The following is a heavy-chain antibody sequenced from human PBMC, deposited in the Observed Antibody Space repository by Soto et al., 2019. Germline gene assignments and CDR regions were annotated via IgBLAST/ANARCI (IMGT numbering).Heavy chain of an antibody. Sequence: EVQLVGSGGGLVKPGGSLRLSCAASGFTFSNAWMSWVRQVPGKGLEWVGRIKSKTDGGTTDYAAPVKGRFTISRDDSKNTLYLQMNSLKTEDTAVYYCTTLPLWFGESYDYWGQGTLVTVSS. J-gene: IGHJ4*02. V-gene: IGHV3-15*01. CDR2: IKSKTDGGTT. CDR1: GFTFSNAW. D-gene: IGHD3-10*01. CDR3: TTLPLWFGESYDY.